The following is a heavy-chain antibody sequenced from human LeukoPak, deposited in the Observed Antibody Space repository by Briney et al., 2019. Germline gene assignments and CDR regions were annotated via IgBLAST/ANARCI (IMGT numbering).Heavy chain of an antibody. J-gene: IGHJ4*02. Sequence: GGSLRLSCAASGFTFSSYGMHWVRQAPGKGLEWVSAISGGGGSTYYADSVKGRFTISRDNSKNTLYLQMNSLRAEDTAVYYCAKDLSQTIVVVTHFDYWGQGTLVTVSS. V-gene: IGHV3-23*01. D-gene: IGHD3-22*01. CDR1: GFTFSSYG. CDR2: ISGGGGST. CDR3: AKDLSQTIVVVTHFDY.